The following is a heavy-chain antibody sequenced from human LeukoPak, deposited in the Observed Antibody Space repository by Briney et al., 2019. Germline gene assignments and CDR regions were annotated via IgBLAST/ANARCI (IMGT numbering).Heavy chain of an antibody. CDR3: VRDIGMDYNFWSGSNYHAMDV. CDR1: GYTITSYG. D-gene: IGHD3-3*01. CDR2: ISDYNGNT. Sequence: ASVKVSCKASGYTITSYGISWVRQAPGQGLEWMGWISDYNGNTNYAQKFQGRVTMTTDTSTSTAYMELRSLRSDDTAVYYCVRDIGMDYNFWSGSNYHAMDVWGQGTTVTVSS. J-gene: IGHJ6*02. V-gene: IGHV1-18*01.